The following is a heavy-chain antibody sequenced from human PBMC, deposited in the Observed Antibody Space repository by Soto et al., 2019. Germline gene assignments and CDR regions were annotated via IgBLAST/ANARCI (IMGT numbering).Heavy chain of an antibody. Sequence: PGESLKISCKGSGYSFTSYWIGWVRQMPGKGLEWMGIIYPGDSDTRYSPSFQGQVTISADKSISTVYLQWSSLKASDTAMYYCARHVLFYDILTGAVGLDVWGQGTTVTVSS. D-gene: IGHD3-9*01. V-gene: IGHV5-51*01. CDR2: IYPGDSDT. J-gene: IGHJ6*02. CDR3: ARHVLFYDILTGAVGLDV. CDR1: GYSFTSYW.